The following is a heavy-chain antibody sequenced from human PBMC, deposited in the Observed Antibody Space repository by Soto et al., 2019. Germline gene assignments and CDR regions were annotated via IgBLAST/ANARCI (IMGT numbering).Heavy chain of an antibody. J-gene: IGHJ4*02. V-gene: IGHV3-33*01. CDR2: IWNDGIRK. D-gene: IGHD6-25*01. CDR1: GFTFSKYG. CDR3: ARDDENDASGLDY. Sequence: PGGSLRLSCAASGFTFSKYGMHWVRQAPGKGLEWVALIWNDGIRKVYVDSVKGRFTISRDNSKNTLDLQMNNQRYEETAADYCARDDENDASGLDYWGSGTLVNVS.